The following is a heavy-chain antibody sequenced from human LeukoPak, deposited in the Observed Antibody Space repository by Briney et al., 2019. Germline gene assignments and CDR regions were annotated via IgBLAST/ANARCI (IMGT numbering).Heavy chain of an antibody. Sequence: ASVKVSCKPSGYTFTSYYMHWLRQAPRQGLEWMGIINPGGGRKSYEQTFQGRVTMTRDMSTSTVYLELSSLRSEDTAVYYCARDVRPAANWFAPWGQGTLVTVSS. CDR1: GYTFTSYY. J-gene: IGHJ5*02. D-gene: IGHD3-10*02. CDR3: ARDVRPAANWFAP. V-gene: IGHV1-46*01. CDR2: INPGGGRK.